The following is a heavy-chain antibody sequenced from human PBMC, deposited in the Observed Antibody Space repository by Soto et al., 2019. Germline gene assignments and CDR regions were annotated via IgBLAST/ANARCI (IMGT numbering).Heavy chain of an antibody. J-gene: IGHJ3*01. Sequence: ASVKASCKASGYTFTSFHINWVRQPTGQGLEWVGWMNPNNGNTGYAQKFQGRVTMTRNTSTRTAYLELSSLTSEDTAVYYCAFSYFYDSSDYIEALFDFWGQGTMVTVSS. CDR3: AFSYFYDSSDYIEALFDF. CDR1: GYTFTSFH. CDR2: MNPNNGNT. V-gene: IGHV1-8*01. D-gene: IGHD3-22*01.